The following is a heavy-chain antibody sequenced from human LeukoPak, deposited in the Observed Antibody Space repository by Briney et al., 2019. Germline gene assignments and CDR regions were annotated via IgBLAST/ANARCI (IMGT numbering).Heavy chain of an antibody. D-gene: IGHD3-22*01. CDR3: ARDSHPVSYYDSSGYYIW. Sequence: GGSLRLSCAASGFTFSSYSMNWVRQAPGKGLEWVSSISSSSSYIYYADSVKGRFTISRDNAKNSLYLQMNSLRAEDTAVYYCARDSHPVSYYDSSGYYIWGGQGTLVTVSS. J-gene: IGHJ4*02. V-gene: IGHV3-21*01. CDR1: GFTFSSYS. CDR2: ISSSSSYI.